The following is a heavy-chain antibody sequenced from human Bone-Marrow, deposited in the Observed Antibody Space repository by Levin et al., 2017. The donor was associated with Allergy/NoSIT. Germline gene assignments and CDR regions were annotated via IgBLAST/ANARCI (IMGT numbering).Heavy chain of an antibody. Sequence: GESLKISCAASGFTFSSYSMNWVRQAPGKGLEWVSSISSSSSYIYYADSVKGRFTISRDNAKNSLYLQMNSLRAEDTAVYYCARAYSTIVVVPAAMDYYYYYYMDVWGKGTTVTVSS. CDR1: GFTFSSYS. CDR2: ISSSSSYI. V-gene: IGHV3-21*01. CDR3: ARAYSTIVVVPAAMDYYYYYYMDV. J-gene: IGHJ6*03. D-gene: IGHD2-2*01.